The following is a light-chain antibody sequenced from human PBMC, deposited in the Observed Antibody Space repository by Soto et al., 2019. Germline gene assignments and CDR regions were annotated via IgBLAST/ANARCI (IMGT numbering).Light chain of an antibody. V-gene: IGLV1-51*01. CDR2: DNN. CDR1: SSNIGNNY. J-gene: IGLJ3*02. CDR3: GTWDSSLSAWV. Sequence: QSVLTQPPSVSAAPGQKVTISCSGSSSNIGNNYVSWYQQLPGTAPKLLIYDNNKRPSGIPDRFSGSKSGTLATLGITGLQTGDGADYYCGTWDSSLSAWVFGGGTKLTVL.